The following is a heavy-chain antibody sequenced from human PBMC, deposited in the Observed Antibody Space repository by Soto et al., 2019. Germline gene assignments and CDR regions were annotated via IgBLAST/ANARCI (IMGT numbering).Heavy chain of an antibody. CDR3: ARDYSSGWGNSYYYYGMDV. D-gene: IGHD6-19*01. V-gene: IGHV3-74*01. J-gene: IGHJ6*02. CDR2: INSDGSST. CDR1: GFTFSSYW. Sequence: EVQLVESGGGLVQPGGSLRLSCAASGFTFSSYWMHWVRQAPGKGLVWVSRINSDGSSTSYADSVKGRFTISRDNAKNTLYLQMNSLRAEDTAVYYCARDYSSGWGNSYYYYGMDVWGQGTTVTVSS.